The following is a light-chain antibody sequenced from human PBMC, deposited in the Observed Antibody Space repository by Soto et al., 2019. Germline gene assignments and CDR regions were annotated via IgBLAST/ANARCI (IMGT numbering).Light chain of an antibody. CDR3: QQYVSSSRT. CDR2: GAS. V-gene: IGKV3-20*01. Sequence: EIVLTQSPGTLSLSPGERATLSCRASQSVSSYLAWYQQKPGQAPRRLIYGASSRATGIPDRFSGSGSGTDFTLTISRLEPEHFAVYYCQQYVSSSRTFGQGTKVEIK. J-gene: IGKJ1*01. CDR1: QSVSSY.